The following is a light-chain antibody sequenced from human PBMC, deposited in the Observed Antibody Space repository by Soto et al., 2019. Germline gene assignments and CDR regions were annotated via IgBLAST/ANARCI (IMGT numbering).Light chain of an antibody. CDR2: DAS. CDR1: QSISSW. CDR3: QQYNSYSKT. Sequence: DIQMTKSPSTLPASVGARVTITCRASQSISSWLAWYQQKPGKAPKLLIYDASSLESGVPSRFSGSGSGTEFTLTISSLQPDDFATYYCQQYNSYSKTFGQGTKVEIK. V-gene: IGKV1-5*01. J-gene: IGKJ1*01.